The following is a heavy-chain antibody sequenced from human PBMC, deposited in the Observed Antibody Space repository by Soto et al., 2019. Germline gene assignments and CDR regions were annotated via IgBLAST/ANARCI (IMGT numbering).Heavy chain of an antibody. Sequence: GASVKVSCKASGYTFSKFFIHWVRQAPGQGLEWLGFVHPGSGSANYAQKFQGRVSMTRDTSMSTVYLELSRLRSEDTAMYYCARDLLRSDAFDIWGQGTMVTVSS. CDR2: VHPGSGSA. D-gene: IGHD3-22*01. CDR1: GYTFSKFF. CDR3: ARDLLRSDAFDI. J-gene: IGHJ3*02. V-gene: IGHV1-46*01.